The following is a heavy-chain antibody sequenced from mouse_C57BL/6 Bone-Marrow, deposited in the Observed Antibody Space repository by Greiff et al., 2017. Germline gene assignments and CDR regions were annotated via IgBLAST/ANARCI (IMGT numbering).Heavy chain of an antibody. V-gene: IGHV1-69*01. CDR3: ARRTAVVGASMDY. Sequence: QVQLQQPGAELVMPGASVKLSCKASGYTFTSYWMHWVKQRPGQGLEWIGEIDPSDSYTNYNQKFKGKSTLTVDTSSSTAYMQLKVLTSENSAVYYCARRTAVVGASMDYWGQGTSVTVSS. CDR2: IDPSDSYT. CDR1: GYTFTSYW. D-gene: IGHD1-1*01. J-gene: IGHJ4*01.